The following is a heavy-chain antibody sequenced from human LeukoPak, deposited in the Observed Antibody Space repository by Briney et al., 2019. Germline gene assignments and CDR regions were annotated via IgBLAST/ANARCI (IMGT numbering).Heavy chain of an antibody. J-gene: IGHJ3*02. V-gene: IGHV1-2*02. CDR1: GYTFTGYY. CDR3: ARVVPAASDAFDI. Sequence: ASVKVSRKASGYTFTGYYMHWVRQAPGQGLEWMGWINPNSGGTNYAQKFQGRVTMTRDTSISTAYMELSRLRSDDTAVYYCARVVPAASDAFDIWGQGTMVTVSS. D-gene: IGHD2-2*01. CDR2: INPNSGGT.